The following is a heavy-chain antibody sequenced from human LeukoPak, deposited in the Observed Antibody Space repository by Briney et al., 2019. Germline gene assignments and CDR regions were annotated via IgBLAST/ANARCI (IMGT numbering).Heavy chain of an antibody. V-gene: IGHV1-24*01. Sequence: GASVNVSCKVCGYTLTELSMHWVGQAPGKGLEWMGGFDPEDGETIYAQKFQGRVTMTEDTSTDTAYMELSSLRSEDTAVYYCATPVARNYYFDYWGQGTLVTVSS. CDR3: ATPVARNYYFDY. CDR2: FDPEDGET. CDR1: GYTLTELS. J-gene: IGHJ4*02. D-gene: IGHD5-12*01.